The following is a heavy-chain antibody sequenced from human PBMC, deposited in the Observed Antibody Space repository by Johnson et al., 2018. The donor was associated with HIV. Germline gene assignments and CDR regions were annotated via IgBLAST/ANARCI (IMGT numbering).Heavy chain of an antibody. CDR3: ARDVIVLVVYAKVGAFDI. D-gene: IGHD2-8*02. CDR2: IRYDGSNK. V-gene: IGHV3-30*02. Sequence: VESGGGVVQPGGSLRLSCAASGFTFSSYGMHWVRQAPGKGLEWVAFIRYDGSNKYYADSVKGRFTISRDNAKNSLYLQMNSLRAEDTALYYCARDVIVLVVYAKVGAFDIWGQGTMVTVSS. CDR1: GFTFSSYG. J-gene: IGHJ3*02.